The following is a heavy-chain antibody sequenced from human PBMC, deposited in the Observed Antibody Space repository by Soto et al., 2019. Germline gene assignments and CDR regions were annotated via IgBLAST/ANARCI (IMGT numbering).Heavy chain of an antibody. CDR3: ARVREAGLEYYGMEV. CDR1: WYTFTSYY. J-gene: IGHJ6*01. D-gene: IGHD6-13*01. CDR2: INPSGGST. V-gene: IGHV1-46*01. Sequence: ASVXVSCKACWYTFTSYYMHLLLQAPGQGLECMGIINPSGGSTSYAQKFQGRVTMTRDTSTSTVYMELSSLRSEDTAVYYCARVREAGLEYYGMEVWGPGTTVTV.